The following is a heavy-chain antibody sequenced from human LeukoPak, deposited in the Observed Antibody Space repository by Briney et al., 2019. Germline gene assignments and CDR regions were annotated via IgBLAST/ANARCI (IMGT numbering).Heavy chain of an antibody. CDR3: ARGAGYNYPYYFDY. Sequence: PGGSLKLSCAASGFTFDDHAMHWVRQAPGKGLEWVSGINWNSDSIGYADSAKGRFTISRDNSKNTLYLQMNSLRAEDTAVYYCARGAGYNYPYYFDYWGQGTLVTVSS. V-gene: IGHV3-9*01. CDR2: INWNSDSI. CDR1: GFTFDDHA. D-gene: IGHD5-24*01. J-gene: IGHJ4*02.